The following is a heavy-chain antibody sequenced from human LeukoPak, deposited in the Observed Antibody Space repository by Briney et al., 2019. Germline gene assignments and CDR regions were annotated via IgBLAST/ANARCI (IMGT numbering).Heavy chain of an antibody. Sequence: ASVKVSCKASGYTFTGYYIYWVRQAPGQGLEWMGWINPNSGGTKSGQKFQGRITMTSDTSTSTAYMELSSLSSDDTAVFYCATVGVSSPSGFDYWGQGTLVTVSS. CDR3: ATVGVSSPSGFDY. CDR2: INPNSGGT. D-gene: IGHD6-6*01. V-gene: IGHV1-2*02. CDR1: GYTFTGYY. J-gene: IGHJ4*02.